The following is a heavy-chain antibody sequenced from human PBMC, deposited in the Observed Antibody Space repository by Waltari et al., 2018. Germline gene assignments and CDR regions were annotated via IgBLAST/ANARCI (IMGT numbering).Heavy chain of an antibody. J-gene: IGHJ4*02. CDR3: VRVHMAVSGVFDS. Sequence: QVQLRESGPGLVKPSGTLSLTCAVSNVSITRPIWWSWVRRSPGGGLEWLGEIYHIGSTNYNPSLSGRVAISVDKSNNRFSLKLRSVTAADTAMYYCVRVHMAVSGVFDSWGRGIQVTVSS. CDR1: NVSITRPIW. D-gene: IGHD6-19*01. V-gene: IGHV4-4*02. CDR2: IYHIGST.